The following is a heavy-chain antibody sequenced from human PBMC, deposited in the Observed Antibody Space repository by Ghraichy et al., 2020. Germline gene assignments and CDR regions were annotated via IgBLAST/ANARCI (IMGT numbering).Heavy chain of an antibody. J-gene: IGHJ2*01. Sequence: SVKVSCKASGGTFSSYTISWVRQAPGQGLEWMGRIIPILGIANYAQKFQGRVTITADKSTSTAYMELSSLRSEDTAVYYCARDRGTTVVTELGYFDLWGRGTLVTVSS. CDR3: ARDRGTTVVTELGYFDL. V-gene: IGHV1-69*04. CDR2: IIPILGIA. CDR1: GGTFSSYT. D-gene: IGHD4-23*01.